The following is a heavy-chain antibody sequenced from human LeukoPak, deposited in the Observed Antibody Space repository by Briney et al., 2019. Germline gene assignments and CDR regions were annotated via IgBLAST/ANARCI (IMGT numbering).Heavy chain of an antibody. CDR2: INHSRST. V-gene: IGHV4-34*01. J-gene: IGHJ6*02. CDR3: ARGRYYCGSGSYFPHYYYYYGMDV. CDR1: GGSFSGYY. D-gene: IGHD3-10*01. Sequence: SETLSLTCAVYGGSFSGYYWSWIRQPPGKGLGWIGEINHSRSTNYNPSLKSRVTISVDTSKNQFSLKLSSVTAADTAAYYCARGRYYCGSGSYFPHYYYYYGMDVWGQGTTVTVSS.